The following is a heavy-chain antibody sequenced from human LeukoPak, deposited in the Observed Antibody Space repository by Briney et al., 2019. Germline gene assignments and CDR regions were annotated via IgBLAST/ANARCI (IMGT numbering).Heavy chain of an antibody. Sequence: VASVKVSCKASGYTFTSYDINWVRQATGQGLEWMGWMNPNSGNTGYAQKFQGRVTITRNTSISTAYMELSSLRSEDTAVYYCARVFIREVVPVASSPDYYYYMDVWGKGTTVTVSS. J-gene: IGHJ6*03. CDR2: MNPNSGNT. CDR1: GYTFTSYD. V-gene: IGHV1-8*03. CDR3: ARVFIREVVPVASSPDYYYYMDV. D-gene: IGHD2-2*01.